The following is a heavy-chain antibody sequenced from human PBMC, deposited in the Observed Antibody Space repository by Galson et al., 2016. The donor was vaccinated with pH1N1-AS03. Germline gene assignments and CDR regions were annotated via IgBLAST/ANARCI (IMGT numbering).Heavy chain of an antibody. J-gene: IGHJ4*02. CDR3: ARKTIVGASSIDF. V-gene: IGHV1-69*13. D-gene: IGHD1-26*01. CDR1: AGTFNTYS. Sequence: SVKVSCKASAGTFNTYSINWVRQAPGQGLEWMGGIIPIFGTPNYAQKFQGRATITADESRSTIYLELSSLKSEDTAVYYCARKTIVGASSIDFWGQGTLVTFS. CDR2: IIPIFGTP.